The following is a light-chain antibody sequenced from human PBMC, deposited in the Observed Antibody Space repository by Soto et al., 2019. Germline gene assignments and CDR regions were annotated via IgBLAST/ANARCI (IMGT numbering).Light chain of an antibody. V-gene: IGKV3-20*01. CDR3: QHYQSGHPIT. CDR2: GAS. Sequence: EILLTQSPDTLSLSPGERATLSCRAAQSVGTRLAWYQHKTGQAPRLLISGASSRATGIPDRFTGSGSETSFTLTIRRLEPEDFALYYCQHYQSGHPITFG. J-gene: IGKJ5*01. CDR1: QSVGTR.